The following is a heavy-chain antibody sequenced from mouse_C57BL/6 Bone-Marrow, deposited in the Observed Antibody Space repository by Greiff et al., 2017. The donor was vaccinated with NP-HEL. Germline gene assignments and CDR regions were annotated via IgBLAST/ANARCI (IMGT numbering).Heavy chain of an antibody. J-gene: IGHJ3*01. V-gene: IGHV1-81*01. D-gene: IGHD2-4*01. CDR2: IYPRSGNT. Sequence: VQLQQSGAELARPGASVKLSCKASGYTFTSYGISWVKQRTGQGLEWIGEIYPRSGNTYYNEKFKGKATLTADKSSSTAYMELRSLTSEDSAVYFCARRGLYYDYAWFAYWGQGTLVTVSA. CDR1: GYTFTSYG. CDR3: ARRGLYYDYAWFAY.